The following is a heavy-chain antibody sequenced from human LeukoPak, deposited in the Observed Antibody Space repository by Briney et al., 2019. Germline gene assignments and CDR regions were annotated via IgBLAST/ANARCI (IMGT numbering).Heavy chain of an antibody. CDR2: ISSSSTYI. V-gene: IGHV3-21*01. CDR1: GFTFRNYA. CDR3: AFIQLRSRSDAFDI. J-gene: IGHJ3*02. Sequence: GGSLRLSCAASGFTFRNYAMNWVRQAPGKGLEWVSFISSSSTYIYYADSVKGRFTISRDNANNSLYLQMNSLRAEDTAVYYCAFIQLRSRSDAFDIWGQGTMVTVSS. D-gene: IGHD5-18*01.